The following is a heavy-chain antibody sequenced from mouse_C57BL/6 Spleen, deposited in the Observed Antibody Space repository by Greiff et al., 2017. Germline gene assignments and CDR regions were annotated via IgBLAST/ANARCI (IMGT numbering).Heavy chain of an antibody. CDR2: ISGGGGNT. CDR3: ARLELGRGFAY. D-gene: IGHD4-1*01. V-gene: IGHV5-9*01. Sequence: DVMLVESGGGLVKPGGSLKLSCAASGFTFSSYTMSWVRPTPEKRLEWVATISGGGGNTYYPDSVKGRFTISRDNAKNTLYLQMSSLRSEDTALYYCARLELGRGFAYWGQGTLVTVSA. CDR1: GFTFSSYT. J-gene: IGHJ3*01.